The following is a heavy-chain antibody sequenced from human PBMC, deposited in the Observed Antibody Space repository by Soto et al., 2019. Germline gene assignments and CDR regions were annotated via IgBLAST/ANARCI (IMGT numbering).Heavy chain of an antibody. CDR1: GYSFTEFG. D-gene: IGHD3-3*01. V-gene: IGHV1-3*04. CDR2: VNTGNGDT. J-gene: IGHJ5*02. CDR3: AREYYDPVAGRYFDP. Sequence: QIHLVQSGADVKKPGASVTISCQTSGYSFTEFGLHWVRQAPGHRLEWLGWVNTGNGDTRYPQNFQGRITITRDTAATTAYMQLNSLRSEDTAVYYCAREYYDPVAGRYFDPWGQGTLITVSS.